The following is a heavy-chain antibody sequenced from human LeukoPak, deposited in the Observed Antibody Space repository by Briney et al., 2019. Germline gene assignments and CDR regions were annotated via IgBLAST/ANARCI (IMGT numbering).Heavy chain of an antibody. Sequence: PSETLSPTCTVSGGSISSYYWSWSPQPAGKGLEWIGRTYTSRSTNYNPSLKSRVTMSVDTSKNQFSLKLSSVTAADTAVYYCARVYCSSTSCYYDAFDIWGQGTMVTVSS. CDR3: ARVYCSSTSCYYDAFDI. D-gene: IGHD2-2*01. CDR2: TYTSRST. CDR1: GGSISSYY. J-gene: IGHJ3*02. V-gene: IGHV4-4*07.